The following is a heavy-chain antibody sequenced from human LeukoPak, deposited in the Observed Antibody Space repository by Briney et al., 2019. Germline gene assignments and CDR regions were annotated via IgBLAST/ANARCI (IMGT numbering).Heavy chain of an antibody. CDR1: GGSVSSGSYY. J-gene: IGHJ6*02. D-gene: IGHD2-15*01. Sequence: ASETLSLTCTVSGGSVSSGSYYCSWIRQPPGKGLEWIGYIYYSGSTNYNPSLKSRVTISVDTSKNQFSLKLSSVTAADTAVYYCARDRKGYCSGGSCYSTHLHYYYGMDVWGQGTTVTVSS. CDR2: IYYSGST. CDR3: ARDRKGYCSGGSCYSTHLHYYYGMDV. V-gene: IGHV4-61*01.